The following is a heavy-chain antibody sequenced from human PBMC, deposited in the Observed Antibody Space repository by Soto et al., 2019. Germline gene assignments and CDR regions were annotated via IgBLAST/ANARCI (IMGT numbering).Heavy chain of an antibody. CDR1: GFTVSSNY. CDR2: IYSGGST. J-gene: IGHJ6*02. CDR3: ARDSAYYGMDV. Sequence: GGSLRLSCAASGFTVSSNYMSWVRQAPGKGLEWVSVIYSGGSTYYADSVKGRLTISRDNSKNTLYLQMNSLRAEDTAVYYCARDSAYYGMDVWGQGTTVTVSS. V-gene: IGHV3-53*01.